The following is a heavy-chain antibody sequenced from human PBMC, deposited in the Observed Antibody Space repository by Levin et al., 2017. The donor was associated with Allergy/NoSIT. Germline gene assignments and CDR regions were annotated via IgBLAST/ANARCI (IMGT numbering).Heavy chain of an antibody. CDR1: GDSISSSSSY. CDR3: ARLRGFYYGSGSYYFDY. Sequence: PSETLSLTCTVSGDSISSSSSYWGWIRQPPGKGLEWIGTISYSGSTYYNPSLKSRLTISVDTSKNQFPLRLSSVTAADTAVVYCARLRGFYYGSGSYYFDYWGQGTLVTVSS. V-gene: IGHV4-39*01. CDR2: ISYSGST. J-gene: IGHJ4*02. D-gene: IGHD3-10*01.